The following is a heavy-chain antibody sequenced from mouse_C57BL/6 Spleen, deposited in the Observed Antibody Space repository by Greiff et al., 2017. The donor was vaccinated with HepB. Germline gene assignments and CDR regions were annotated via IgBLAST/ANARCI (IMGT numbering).Heavy chain of an antibody. Sequence: EVMLVESGGGLVKPGGSLKLSCAASAFTFSSYTMSWVRQTPEKRLEWVATISGGGGNTYYPDSVKGRFTISRDNAKNTLYLQMSSLRSEDTALYYCASKPTDYDGRLPWFAYWGQGTLVTVSA. D-gene: IGHD2-4*01. V-gene: IGHV5-9*01. CDR2: ISGGGGNT. CDR3: ASKPTDYDGRLPWFAY. J-gene: IGHJ3*01. CDR1: AFTFSSYT.